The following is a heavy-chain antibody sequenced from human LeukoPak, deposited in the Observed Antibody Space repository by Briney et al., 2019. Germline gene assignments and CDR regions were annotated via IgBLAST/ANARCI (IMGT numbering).Heavy chain of an antibody. V-gene: IGHV4-4*02. D-gene: IGHD1-26*01. Sequence: SETLSLTCAVSGGSISSSNWWNWVRQPPGKGLEWIGEIYHSGRTNYNPSLKSRVTISVDTSKNQFSLKLSSVTAADTAVYYCARVRVVGATVGAFDIWGQGTMVTVSS. J-gene: IGHJ3*02. CDR3: ARVRVVGATVGAFDI. CDR2: IYHSGRT. CDR1: GGSISSSNW.